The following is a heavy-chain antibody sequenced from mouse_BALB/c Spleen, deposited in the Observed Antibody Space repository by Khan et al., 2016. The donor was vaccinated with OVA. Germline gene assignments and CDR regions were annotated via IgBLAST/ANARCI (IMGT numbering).Heavy chain of an antibody. CDR3: AREEALYYFDY. J-gene: IGHJ2*01. Sequence: QVQLQQSGAELVRPGASVKVSCKTSGYIFTNYWIHWVKQRSGQGLEWIARIYPGTDNTYYNEKLKDKATLTVDKSSSTAYMQLSSLKSVDSAVYFCAREEALYYFDYWGQGTTLTVSS. CDR2: IYPGTDNT. CDR1: GYIFTNYW. D-gene: IGHD3-2*02. V-gene: IGHV1S132*01.